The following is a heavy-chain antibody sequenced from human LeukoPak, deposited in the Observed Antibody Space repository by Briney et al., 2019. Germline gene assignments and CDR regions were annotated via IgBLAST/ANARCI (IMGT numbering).Heavy chain of an antibody. CDR2: ISSSSSYI. CDR3: ARDNWGDGGYYRTLDY. CDR1: GFTFSSYS. D-gene: IGHD3-22*01. Sequence: GGSLRPSCAASGFTFSSYSMNWVRQAPGKGLEWVSSISSSSSYIYYADSVKGRFTISRDNAKNSLYLQMNSLRAEDTAVYYCARDNWGDGGYYRTLDYWGQGTLVTVSS. J-gene: IGHJ4*02. V-gene: IGHV3-21*01.